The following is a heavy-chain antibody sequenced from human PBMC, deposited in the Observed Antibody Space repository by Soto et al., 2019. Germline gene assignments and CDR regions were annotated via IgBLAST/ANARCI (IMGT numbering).Heavy chain of an antibody. V-gene: IGHV3-23*01. CDR2: ISGSGGST. D-gene: IGHD5-18*01. CDR3: AKDPGRIQLWDGRDY. J-gene: IGHJ4*02. Sequence: PGGSLRLSCAASGFTFSSYAMSWVRQAPGKGLEWVSAISGSGGSTYYADSVKGRFTISRDNSKNTLYLQMESLRAEDTAVYYCAKDPGRIQLWDGRDYWGQGTLVTVSS. CDR1: GFTFSSYA.